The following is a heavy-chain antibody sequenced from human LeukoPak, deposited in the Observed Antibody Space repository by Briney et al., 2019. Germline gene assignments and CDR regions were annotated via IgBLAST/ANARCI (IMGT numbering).Heavy chain of an antibody. Sequence: SVKVSCKASGGTFSSYAISWVRQAPGQGLEWMGGIIPIFGTANYAQKFQGRVTITADESTSTAYMELSSLRSEDTAVYYCALTYCSGGSCCSGDYYGMDVWGQGTTVTVSS. CDR3: ALTYCSGGSCCSGDYYGMDV. D-gene: IGHD2-15*01. CDR1: GGTFSSYA. J-gene: IGHJ6*02. V-gene: IGHV1-69*13. CDR2: IIPIFGTA.